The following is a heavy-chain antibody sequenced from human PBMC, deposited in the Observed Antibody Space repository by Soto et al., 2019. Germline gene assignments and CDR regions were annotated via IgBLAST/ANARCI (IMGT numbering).Heavy chain of an antibody. CDR2: ISPINSTT. Sequence: ASAKVSCKESGYAFTSYFMHWVRQAPGQGLEWMGIISPINSTTKYAQKFEGRITMTRDTATSTAYMELSSLRSEDTAVYYCARGGPAAGLDLWGQGTLVTVSS. CDR3: ARGGPAAGLDL. J-gene: IGHJ5*02. D-gene: IGHD2-2*01. CDR1: GYAFTSYF. V-gene: IGHV1-46*01.